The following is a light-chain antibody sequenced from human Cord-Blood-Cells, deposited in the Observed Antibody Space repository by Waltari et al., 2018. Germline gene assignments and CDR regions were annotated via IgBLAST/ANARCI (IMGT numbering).Light chain of an antibody. CDR2: DAS. V-gene: IGKV1D-13*01. CDR3: QQFNNYLIT. Sequence: AIQLTQSPSSLSASVGDRVTITCRASQGISSALAWYQQKPGKAPKLLIYDASSLESGVPSRVSGSGSWTDFTLTISSLQPEDFATYYCQQFNNYLITFGQGTRLEIK. J-gene: IGKJ5*01. CDR1: QGISSA.